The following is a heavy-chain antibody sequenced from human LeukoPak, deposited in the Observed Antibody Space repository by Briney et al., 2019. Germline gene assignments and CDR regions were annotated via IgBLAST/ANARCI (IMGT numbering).Heavy chain of an antibody. CDR3: ARALWSGPVYYGMDV. J-gene: IGHJ6*02. V-gene: IGHV1-69*13. Sequence: SVKVSCKASGGTFSSYAISWVRQAPGQGLEWMGGIIPIFGTANYAQKFQGRVTITADESTSTAYMELSSLRAEDTAVYYCARALWSGPVYYGMDVWGQGTTVTVSS. D-gene: IGHD3-10*01. CDR1: GGTFSSYA. CDR2: IIPIFGTA.